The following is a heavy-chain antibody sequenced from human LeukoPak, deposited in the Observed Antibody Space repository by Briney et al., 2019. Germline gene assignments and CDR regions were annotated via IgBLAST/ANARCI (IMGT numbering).Heavy chain of an antibody. V-gene: IGHV3-21*01. Sequence: PGRSLRLSCAASGFIFSSYWMSWVRQAPGKGREWVSSISSASNYIYYADSVKGIFTSSRDNAKKSLYLQMNSLRAEDTDVYYCARDYYDNTDYYAEGSFQHWGQGTLVCVSS. D-gene: IGHD3-22*01. CDR1: GFIFSSYW. CDR2: ISSASNYI. J-gene: IGHJ1*01. CDR3: ARDYYDNTDYYAEGSFQH.